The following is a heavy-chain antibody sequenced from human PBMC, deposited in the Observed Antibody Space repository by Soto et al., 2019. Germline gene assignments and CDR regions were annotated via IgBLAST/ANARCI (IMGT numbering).Heavy chain of an antibody. CDR3: ARGPPRGIFDF. D-gene: IGHD2-21*01. CDR1: GGSVSSGSYY. Sequence: SETLSLTCTVSGGSVSSGSYYWSWIRQPPGKGLEWIGYIYYSGSTNYNPSLKSRVTISVDTSKNQFSLKLSSVTGADTAVYYCARGPPRGIFDFWGQGTLVTVSS. CDR2: IYYSGST. V-gene: IGHV4-61*01. J-gene: IGHJ4*02.